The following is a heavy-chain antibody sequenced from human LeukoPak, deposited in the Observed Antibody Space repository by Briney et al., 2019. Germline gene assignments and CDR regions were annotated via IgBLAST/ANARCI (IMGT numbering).Heavy chain of an antibody. CDR1: GFTFSSYA. Sequence: GGSLRLSCAASGFTFSSYAMSWVRQAPGKGLEWVSAISGSGGSTYYADSVKGRFTISRDNSKNTLYLQMNSLRAEDTAVYYCAKDRFDYGHYYYYMDVWGKGTTVTVSS. CDR2: ISGSGGST. CDR3: AKDRFDYGHYYYYMDV. D-gene: IGHD4-17*01. J-gene: IGHJ6*03. V-gene: IGHV3-23*01.